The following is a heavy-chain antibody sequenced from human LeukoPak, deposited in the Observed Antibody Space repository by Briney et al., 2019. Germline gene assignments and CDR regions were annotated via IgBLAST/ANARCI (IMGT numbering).Heavy chain of an antibody. V-gene: IGHV4-39*01. CDR3: GTHFTTLTPWYFDS. J-gene: IGHJ4*02. D-gene: IGHD4-17*01. CDR1: GGSITNTTYY. Sequence: PSGTLSLTCTVSGGSITNTTYYWGWTRQPPGKGLEWIGSISYSGSTYHNPSLKSRATISVDTSKNQFSLRLSSVTAADTAVYYCGTHFTTLTPWYFDSWGRGALVTVSS. CDR2: ISYSGST.